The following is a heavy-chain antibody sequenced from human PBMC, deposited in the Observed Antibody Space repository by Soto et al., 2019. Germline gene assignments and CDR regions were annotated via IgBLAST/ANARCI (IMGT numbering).Heavy chain of an antibody. J-gene: IGHJ4*02. V-gene: IGHV5-51*01. CDR3: ARHPGRLEMATNY. Sequence: AESLKISCKGSGYIFTSYWICWVLQMPGKGLEWMGIIYPGDSDTRYSPSFQGQVTISADKSISTAYLQWSSLKASDTAMYYCARHPGRLEMATNYWGQGTLVTVSS. D-gene: IGHD3-10*01. CDR2: IYPGDSDT. CDR1: GYIFTSYW.